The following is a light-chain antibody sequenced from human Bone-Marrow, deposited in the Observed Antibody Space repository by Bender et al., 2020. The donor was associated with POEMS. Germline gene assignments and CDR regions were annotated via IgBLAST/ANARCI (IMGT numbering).Light chain of an antibody. Sequence: QSALTQPASVSGSPGQSITISCTGTSSDVGGYNLVSWYQHNPDKAPRLLIYEVSYRPSGVSDRFSGSKSGNTASLTISGLQAEDEADYYCTSYTISSTYVFGTGTKVTVL. CDR2: EVS. CDR1: SSDVGGYNL. CDR3: TSYTISSTYV. J-gene: IGLJ1*01. V-gene: IGLV2-14*01.